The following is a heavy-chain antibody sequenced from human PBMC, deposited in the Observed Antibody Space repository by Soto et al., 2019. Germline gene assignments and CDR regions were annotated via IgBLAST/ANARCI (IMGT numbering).Heavy chain of an antibody. Sequence: GGSLRLSCAASGFTVGLNFMTWVRQAPGKGLEWVSVINAGGTTYYADSVKGRFSISRDDSKNTLYLQMNSLRAEDTAVYYCARENYYYGMDVWGAGPTFTVYS. CDR1: GFTVGLNF. CDR2: INAGGTT. J-gene: IGHJ6*04. CDR3: ARENYYYGMDV. V-gene: IGHV3-66*01.